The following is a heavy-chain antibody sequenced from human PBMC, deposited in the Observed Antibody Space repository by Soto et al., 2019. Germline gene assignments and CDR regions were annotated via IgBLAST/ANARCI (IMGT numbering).Heavy chain of an antibody. CDR1: GFTFSSYA. D-gene: IGHD3-10*01. Sequence: EVPLVESGGGLVQPGGSLRLSCAASGFTFSSYAMHWVRQAPGKGLKYVSAISSNGGSTYYANSVKGRFTISRDNSKNTLYLQMGSLRAEDMAVYYCASGRAKDAFDIWGQGTMVTVSS. V-gene: IGHV3-64*01. CDR2: ISSNGGST. J-gene: IGHJ3*02. CDR3: ASGRAKDAFDI.